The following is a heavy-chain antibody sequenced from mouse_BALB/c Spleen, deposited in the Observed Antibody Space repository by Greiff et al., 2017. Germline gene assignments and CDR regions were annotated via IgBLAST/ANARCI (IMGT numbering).Heavy chain of an antibody. CDR2: ISYSGST. CDR3: ARCDGYFVSWFAY. V-gene: IGHV3-2*02. D-gene: IGHD2-3*01. J-gene: IGHJ3*01. CDR1: GYSITSDYA. Sequence: EVKLQESGPGLVKPSQSLSLTCTVTGYSITSDYAWNWIRQFPGNKLEWMGYISYSGSTSYNPSLKSRISITRDTSKNQFFLQLNSVTTEDTATYYCARCDGYFVSWFAYWGQGTLVTVSA.